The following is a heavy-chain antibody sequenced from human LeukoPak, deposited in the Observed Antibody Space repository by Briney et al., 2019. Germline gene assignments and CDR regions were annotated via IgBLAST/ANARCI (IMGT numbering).Heavy chain of an antibody. D-gene: IGHD6-19*01. V-gene: IGHV3-53*01. J-gene: IGHJ4*02. CDR3: ARGYSSGSNFDY. CDR2: IYSGGST. Sequence: PGGSLRLSCVVSGFTFSTSAMSWVRQAPGKGLEWVSVIYSGGSTYYADSVKGRFTISRDNSKNTLYLQMNSLRAEDTAVYYCARGYSSGSNFDYWGQGTLVTVSS. CDR1: GFTFSTSA.